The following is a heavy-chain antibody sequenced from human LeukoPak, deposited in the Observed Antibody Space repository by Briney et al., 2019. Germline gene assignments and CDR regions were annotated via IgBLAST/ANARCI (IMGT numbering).Heavy chain of an antibody. J-gene: IGHJ5*02. Sequence: GGSLRLSCAASGFTFSTYAMSWVRQAPGKGLEWVSTVSTSGRSTYYADSVKGRFTISRDNSKNTLSLQMNSLRAEDTAVYYCVRREGYSSSPLGSWGQGTLVTVSS. CDR1: GFTFSTYA. V-gene: IGHV3-23*01. D-gene: IGHD2-15*01. CDR2: VSTSGRST. CDR3: VRREGYSSSPLGS.